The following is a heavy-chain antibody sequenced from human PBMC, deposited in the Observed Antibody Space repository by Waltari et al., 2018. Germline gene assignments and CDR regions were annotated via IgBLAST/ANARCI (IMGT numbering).Heavy chain of an antibody. D-gene: IGHD3-22*01. CDR3: ARGGYFYDSSGSFGNYYFDY. CDR1: GGSISSSY. Sequence: QVQLQESGPGLVKPSETLSLTCTVSGGSISSSYWSWIRQPPGKGLECIGYLYYNENIDYNPSRKSRVTISIDTSKNQISLRLHSVTAADTAVYYCARGGYFYDSSGSFGNYYFDYWGQGTLVTVSS. V-gene: IGHV4-59*01. J-gene: IGHJ4*02. CDR2: LYYNENI.